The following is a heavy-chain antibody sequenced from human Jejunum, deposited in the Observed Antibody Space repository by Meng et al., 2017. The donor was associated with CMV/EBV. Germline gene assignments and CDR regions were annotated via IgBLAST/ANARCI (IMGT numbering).Heavy chain of an antibody. CDR2: ISTHSTYI. Sequence: FPRYTMSWVRQVPGKGLEWVTSISTHSTYISYADSVKGRFTISRDNAKNSLYLQVDSLRAEDTAVYYCASGFCGSTTCYREFDYWGQGTLVTVSS. J-gene: IGHJ4*02. D-gene: IGHD2-2*01. CDR3: ASGFCGSTTCYREFDY. CDR1: FPRYT. V-gene: IGHV3-21*01.